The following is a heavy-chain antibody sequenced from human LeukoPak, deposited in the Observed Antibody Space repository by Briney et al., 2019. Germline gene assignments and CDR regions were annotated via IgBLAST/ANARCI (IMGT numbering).Heavy chain of an antibody. D-gene: IGHD6-13*01. CDR3: ARARTGIAAAGDFDY. J-gene: IGHJ4*02. CDR1: GYTFTSYA. V-gene: IGHV1-3*01. Sequence: ASVKVSCKASGYTFTSYAMHWVRQAPGQRLEWMGWINAGNGNTKYSQKFQGRATITGDTSASTAYMELSSLRSEDTAVYYCARARTGIAAAGDFDYWGQGTLVTVSS. CDR2: INAGNGNT.